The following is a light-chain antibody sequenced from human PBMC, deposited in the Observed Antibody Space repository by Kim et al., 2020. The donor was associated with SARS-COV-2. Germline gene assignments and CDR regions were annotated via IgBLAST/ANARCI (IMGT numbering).Light chain of an antibody. CDR1: NIGSKS. Sequence: SYELTQPPSVLVAPGKTARLTCGGNNIGSKSVHWYQKKPGQAPVLVIYYDSDRPSGIPERFSGSNSGNTATLTISRVEAGDEADYYCQMWDSSSDHRVFGGGTQLTVL. V-gene: IGLV3-21*04. CDR3: QMWDSSSDHRV. CDR2: YDS. J-gene: IGLJ3*02.